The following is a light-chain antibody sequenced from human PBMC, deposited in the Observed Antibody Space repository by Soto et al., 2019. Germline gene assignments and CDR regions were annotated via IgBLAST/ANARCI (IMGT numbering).Light chain of an antibody. Sequence: EIVLTQSPGTLSLSPGERATLSCRASQSVSSSYLAWYQQKPGQAPRLLIYGASSRATGIPDRFSGSGSGTAFTLTISRLEPEDFAVYYCQQYGSSTTFGQGTRLESK. CDR1: QSVSSSY. CDR2: GAS. V-gene: IGKV3-20*01. J-gene: IGKJ5*01. CDR3: QQYGSSTT.